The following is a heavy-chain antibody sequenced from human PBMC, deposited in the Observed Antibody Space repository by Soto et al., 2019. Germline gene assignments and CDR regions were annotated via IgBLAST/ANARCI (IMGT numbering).Heavy chain of an antibody. J-gene: IGHJ4*02. D-gene: IGHD5-12*01. CDR3: ARDHHRYSGYDYVDY. Sequence: PSETLSLTCTVSGGSISSYYWSWIRQPPGKGLEWIGYIYYSGSTNYNPSLKSRVTISVDTSKNQFSLYLQMNSLRAEDTAVYYCARDHHRYSGYDYVDYWGQGTLVTVSS. V-gene: IGHV4-59*12. CDR2: IYYSGST. CDR1: GGSISSYY.